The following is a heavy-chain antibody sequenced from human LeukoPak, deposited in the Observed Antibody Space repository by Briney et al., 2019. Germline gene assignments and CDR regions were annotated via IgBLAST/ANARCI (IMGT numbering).Heavy chain of an antibody. J-gene: IGHJ4*02. CDR2: IYTSGST. CDR1: GGSLGSYY. V-gene: IGHV4-4*07. Sequence: SETLSLTCTVSGGSLGSYYWNWLRQPAGKGLEWIGHIYTSGSTNYSPSLKSRVTMSVDASKNQFSLKLNSVTAADTAFYYCAREYSSSSGKALDYWGQGTLVTVSS. CDR3: AREYSSSSGKALDY. D-gene: IGHD6-6*01.